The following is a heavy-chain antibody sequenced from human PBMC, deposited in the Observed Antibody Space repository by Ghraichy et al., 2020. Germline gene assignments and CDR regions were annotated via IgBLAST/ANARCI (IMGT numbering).Heavy chain of an antibody. D-gene: IGHD5-12*01. CDR2: INHSGST. V-gene: IGHV4-34*01. CDR1: GGSFSGYY. J-gene: IGHJ5*02. CDR3: ARGGTQRGYSGYGRGRRNWFDP. Sequence: SETLSLTCAVYGGSFSGYYWSWIRQPPGKGLEWIGEINHSGSTNYNPSLKSRVTISVDTSKNQFSLKLSSVTAADTAVYYCARGGTQRGYSGYGRGRRNWFDPWGQGTLVTVSS.